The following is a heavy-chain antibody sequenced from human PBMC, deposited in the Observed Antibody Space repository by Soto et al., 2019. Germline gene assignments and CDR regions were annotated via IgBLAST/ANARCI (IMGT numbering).Heavy chain of an antibody. V-gene: IGHV4-30-2*01. CDR1: GGSISSGGYS. CDR3: ARDQSDLGQYFQH. CDR2: IYHSGST. Sequence: LQLQESGSGLVKPSQTLSLTCAVSGGSISSGGYSWSWIRQPPGKGLEWIGYIYHSGSTYYNPSLKSRVTISVDRSKNQFSLKLSSVTAADTAVYYCARDQSDLGQYFQHWGQGTLVTVSS. J-gene: IGHJ1*01.